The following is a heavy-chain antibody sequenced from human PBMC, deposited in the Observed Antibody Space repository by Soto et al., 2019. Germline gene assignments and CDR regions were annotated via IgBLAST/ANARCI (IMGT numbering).Heavy chain of an antibody. J-gene: IGHJ4*02. CDR2: IIPIFGTA. CDR1: GGTFSSYA. V-gene: IGHV1-69*13. Sequence: GASVKVSCKASGGTFSSYAISWVRQAPGQGLEWVGGIIPIFGTANYAQKFQGRVTITADESTSTAYMELNSLRPEDAALYYCVKDTYILVGATHFDSWGQGTLVTVSS. D-gene: IGHD1-26*01. CDR3: VKDTYILVGATHFDS.